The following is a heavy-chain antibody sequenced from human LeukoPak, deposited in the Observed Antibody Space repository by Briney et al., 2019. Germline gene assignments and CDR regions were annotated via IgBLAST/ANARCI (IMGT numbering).Heavy chain of an antibody. CDR2: IYYSGST. V-gene: IGHV4-39*01. CDR1: GGSISSSSNY. D-gene: IGHD3-10*01. Sequence: PSETLSLTCTVSGGSISSSSNYWGWIRQPPGKGLEWIGSIYYSGSTYYNPSLKSRVTISVDTSKNQFSLKLSSVTAADTAVYYCARLWFGEKRGDYWGQGTPVTVSS. J-gene: IGHJ4*02. CDR3: ARLWFGEKRGDY.